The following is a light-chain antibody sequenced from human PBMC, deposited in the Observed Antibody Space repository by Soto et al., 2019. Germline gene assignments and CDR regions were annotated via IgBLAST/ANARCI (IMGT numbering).Light chain of an antibody. CDR1: QSISSW. CDR3: QQYNSYSGYT. J-gene: IGKJ2*01. V-gene: IGKV1-5*01. Sequence: DIQMTQSPSTLSASVGDRVTITCRASQSISSWLAWYQQXXXXXPKLLIYDASSLESGVPSRFSGSGSGTEFTLTISSLQPDDFATYYCQQYNSYSGYTFGQGTKLEIK. CDR2: DAS.